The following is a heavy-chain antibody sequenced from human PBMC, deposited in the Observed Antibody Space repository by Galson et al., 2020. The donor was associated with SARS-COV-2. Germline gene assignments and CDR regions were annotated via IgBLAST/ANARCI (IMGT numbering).Heavy chain of an antibody. CDR1: GGSFSGYY. V-gene: IGHV4-34*01. D-gene: IGHD6-13*01. J-gene: IGHJ6*02. CDR3: ARSSIAAAGVGVYYYYGMDV. CDR2: INHSGST. Sequence: SQTLSLTCAVYGGSFSGYYWSWIRQPPGKGLEWIGEINHSGSTNYNPSLKSRVTISVDTSKNQFSLKLSSVTAADTAVYYCARSSIAAAGVGVYYYYGMDVWGQGTTVTGSS.